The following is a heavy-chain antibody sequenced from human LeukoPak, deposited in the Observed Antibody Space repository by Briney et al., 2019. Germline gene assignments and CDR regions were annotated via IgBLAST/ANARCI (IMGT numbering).Heavy chain of an antibody. V-gene: IGHV3-74*01. Sequence: GGSLRLSCAASGLTFSSDSMVWVRQAPGKGLVWVSYINADGTSTTYADSVKGRFIISRDNAKKTVYLQMNSLTSEDTAVYYCARNRDGLGLWGQGTLVTVPS. J-gene: IGHJ4*02. CDR2: INADGTST. CDR1: GLTFSSDS. D-gene: IGHD3-16*01. CDR3: ARNRDGLGL.